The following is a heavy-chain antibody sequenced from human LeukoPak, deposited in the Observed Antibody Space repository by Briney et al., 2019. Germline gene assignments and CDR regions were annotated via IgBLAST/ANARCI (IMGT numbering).Heavy chain of an antibody. D-gene: IGHD3-3*01. CDR2: IIPIFGTA. Sequence: ASVKVSCKASGGTFSSYTISWVRQAPGQGLEWMGGIIPIFGTANYAQKFQGRVTITADESTSTAYMELSSLRSEDTAVYYCASRHYDFWSGFDYWGQGTLVTVSS. J-gene: IGHJ4*02. CDR3: ASRHYDFWSGFDY. V-gene: IGHV1-69*13. CDR1: GGTFSSYT.